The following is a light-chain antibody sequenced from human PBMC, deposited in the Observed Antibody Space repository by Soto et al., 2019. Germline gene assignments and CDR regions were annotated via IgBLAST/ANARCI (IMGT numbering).Light chain of an antibody. V-gene: IGKV3-20*01. CDR1: QSVSSSY. CDR2: GVS. CDR3: QQYGSSPET. Sequence: EIVLTQSPGTLSLSPGERATLSCRASQSVSSSYLAWYQQKPGQAPRLLIYGVSSRATGIPDRFSGSGSGTEFTLTISRLEPVDFAVYYCQQYGSSPETFGQGTKVEIK. J-gene: IGKJ1*01.